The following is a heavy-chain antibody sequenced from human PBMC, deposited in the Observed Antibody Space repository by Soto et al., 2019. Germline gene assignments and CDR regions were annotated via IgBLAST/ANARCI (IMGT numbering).Heavy chain of an antibody. V-gene: IGHV1-69*01. CDR1: GGTFSSYA. D-gene: IGHD3-22*01. CDR2: IIPIFGTA. Sequence: QVQLVQSGAEVKKPGSSVKVSCKASGGTFSSYAISWVRQAPGQGLEWMGGIIPIFGTANYAQKFQGRVTITADESTGTAYMELSSLRSEDTAVYYCARGSYYYDSSGYYYSAAFDIWGQGTMVTVSS. J-gene: IGHJ3*02. CDR3: ARGSYYYDSSGYYYSAAFDI.